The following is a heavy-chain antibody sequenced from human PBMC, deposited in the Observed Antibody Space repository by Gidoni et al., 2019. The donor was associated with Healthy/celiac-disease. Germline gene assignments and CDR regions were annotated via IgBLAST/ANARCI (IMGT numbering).Heavy chain of an antibody. CDR3: ARGPHCSSTSCYVSPIDY. CDR2: ISSSSSYI. Sequence: EVQLVESGGGLVKPGGSLRLSCAASGFTFSSYSMNWVRQAPGKGLEWVSSISSSSSYIYYADSVKGRFTISRDNAKNSLYLQMNSLRAEDTAVYYCARGPHCSSTSCYVSPIDYWGQGTLVTVSS. V-gene: IGHV3-21*01. J-gene: IGHJ4*02. D-gene: IGHD2-2*01. CDR1: GFTFSSYS.